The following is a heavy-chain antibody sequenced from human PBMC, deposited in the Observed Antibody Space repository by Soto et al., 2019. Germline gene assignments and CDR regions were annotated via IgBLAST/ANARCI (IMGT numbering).Heavy chain of an antibody. D-gene: IGHD6-13*01. J-gene: IGHJ5*02. V-gene: IGHV1-69*13. CDR3: ARVGSWCESWFDP. CDR1: GGTFSSYA. Sequence: SVKVSCKASGGTFSSYAISWVRQAPGQGLEWMGGIIPIFGTANYAQKFQGRVTITADESTSTAYMELSSLRSEDTAVYYCARVGSWCESWFDPWGQGTLVTVSS. CDR2: IIPIFGTA.